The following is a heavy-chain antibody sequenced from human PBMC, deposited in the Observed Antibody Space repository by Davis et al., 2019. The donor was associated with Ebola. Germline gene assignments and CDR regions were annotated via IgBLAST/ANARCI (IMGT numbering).Heavy chain of an antibody. CDR2: ISSSGSTI. CDR3: ARKSTFFDY. V-gene: IGHV3-48*03. D-gene: IGHD3-16*01. CDR1: GFTFSSYE. J-gene: IGHJ4*02. Sequence: LSLTCAASGFTFSSYEMNWVRQAPGKGLEWISYISSSGSTIYYADSVKGRFTISRDNAKNSLYLQMNSLRAEDTAVYYCARKSTFFDYWGQGTRVTVSS.